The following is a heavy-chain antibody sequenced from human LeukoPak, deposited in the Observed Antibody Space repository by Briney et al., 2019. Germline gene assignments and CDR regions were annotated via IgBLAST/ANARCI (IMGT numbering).Heavy chain of an antibody. CDR1: GFTFSRFG. CDR3: AREVYGDNYFDP. V-gene: IGHV3-7*03. J-gene: IGHJ5*02. D-gene: IGHD4-17*01. Sequence: GGSLRLSCAASGFTFSRFGMSWVRQAPGKGLEWVAKIKQGGSKKYYVDSVKGRFTISRDNAKKTLYLQMNSLRVEDTALYYCAREVYGDNYFDPWGQGTLVTVSA. CDR2: IKQGGSKK.